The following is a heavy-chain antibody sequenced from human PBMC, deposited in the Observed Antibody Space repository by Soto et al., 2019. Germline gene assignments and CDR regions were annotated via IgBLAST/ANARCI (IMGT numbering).Heavy chain of an antibody. CDR1: GGSVSSGGYY. D-gene: IGHD2-2*01. CDR3: ARDGGKTTIVVVPAAMEKYYYYYYMDV. V-gene: IGHV4-31*03. J-gene: IGHJ6*03. CDR2: IYYSGST. Sequence: SETLSLTCTVSGGSVSSGGYYWSWIRQHPGKGLEWIGYIYYSGSTYYNPSLKSRVTISVDTSKNQFSLKLSSVTAADTAVYYCARDGGKTTIVVVPAAMEKYYYYYYMDVWGKGTTVTVSS.